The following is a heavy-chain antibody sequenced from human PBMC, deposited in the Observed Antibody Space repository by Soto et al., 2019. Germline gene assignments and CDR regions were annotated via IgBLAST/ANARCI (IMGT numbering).Heavy chain of an antibody. D-gene: IGHD4-17*01. Sequence: QVQLVQSGAEVKEPGSSVRVSCKASGDTFTFYSINWVRQAPGLGLEWMGRINPILSMSNYAQRFQGRVTMTADKSTSTAYMELSSLRSEDTAMYYCARGDATKIVVTTYYGMDVWGQGTTVTVSS. CDR1: GDTFTFYS. V-gene: IGHV1-69*02. CDR3: ARGDATKIVVTTYYGMDV. CDR2: INPILSMS. J-gene: IGHJ6*02.